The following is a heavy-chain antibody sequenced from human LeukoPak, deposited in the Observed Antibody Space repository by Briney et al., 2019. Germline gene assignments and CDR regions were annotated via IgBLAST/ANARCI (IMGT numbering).Heavy chain of an antibody. CDR2: ISSSGDTK. J-gene: IGHJ4*02. CDR3: ARVLLYIYYFDY. CDR1: GFTFSSYE. Sequence: GGSLRLSCAASGFTFSSYEVNWVRQAPGKGLEWVSYISSSGDTKYYADSVKGRFTISRDNAKNSLYLQMNSLRAEDTAVYYCARVLLYIYYFDYWGQGTLVTVSS. D-gene: IGHD4-11*01. V-gene: IGHV3-48*03.